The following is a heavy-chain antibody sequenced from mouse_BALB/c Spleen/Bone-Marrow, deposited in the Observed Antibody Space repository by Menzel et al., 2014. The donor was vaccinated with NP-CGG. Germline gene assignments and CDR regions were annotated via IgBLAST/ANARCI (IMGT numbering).Heavy chain of an antibody. J-gene: IGHJ2*01. D-gene: IGHD2-10*02. CDR1: GYPFSSYW. Sequence: VQLQQPGAELVRPGSSVKISCKASGYPFSSYWMSWVKQRPGQGLEWIGQIYPGDGETNYNGKFKGNATLTADKSSSTAYMQLISLTSEDSAVYFCARKYGDYWGQGTTLTVSS. V-gene: IGHV1-80*01. CDR3: ARKYGDY. CDR2: IYPGDGET.